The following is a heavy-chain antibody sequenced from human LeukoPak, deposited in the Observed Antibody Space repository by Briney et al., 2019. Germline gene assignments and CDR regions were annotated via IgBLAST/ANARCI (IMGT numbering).Heavy chain of an antibody. D-gene: IGHD2-2*01. CDR2: INHSGST. CDR1: GGSFSGYY. CDR3: ATGRGYQEAFDI. J-gene: IGHJ3*02. V-gene: IGHV4-34*01. Sequence: SETLSLTCAVYGGSFSGYYWSWIRQPPGKGLEWIGEINHSGSTNYNPSLKSRVTISVDTSKNQFSLKLSSVTAADTAVYYCATGRGYQEAFDIWGQGTMVTVSS.